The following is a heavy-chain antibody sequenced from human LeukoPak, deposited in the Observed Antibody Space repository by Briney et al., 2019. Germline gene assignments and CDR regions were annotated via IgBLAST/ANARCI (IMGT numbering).Heavy chain of an antibody. J-gene: IGHJ3*02. Sequence: SETLSLTCTVSGGSITGYYWTWIRQPPGKGLEWIGYIYTSGSTNYNPSLKSRVTISVDMSKNQFSLQLSSVTAADTAVYYCARQSCSSTSCPHRNVFDIWGQGTMVTVSP. V-gene: IGHV4-4*09. CDR1: GGSITGYY. D-gene: IGHD2-2*01. CDR2: IYTSGST. CDR3: ARQSCSSTSCPHRNVFDI.